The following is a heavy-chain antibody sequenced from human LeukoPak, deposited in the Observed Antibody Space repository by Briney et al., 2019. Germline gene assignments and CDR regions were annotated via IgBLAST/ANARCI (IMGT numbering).Heavy chain of an antibody. Sequence: GGSLRLSCAASGYTFSSYGMHRVRQAPAKGLERVAVIWYDGSNKYYADTVKGRFTISRDNSKNTLYLQMNSLRAEDTAVYYCAREYSSGWIDYWGQGTLVTVSS. CDR2: IWYDGSNK. D-gene: IGHD6-19*01. CDR1: GYTFSSYG. CDR3: AREYSSGWIDY. V-gene: IGHV3-33*01. J-gene: IGHJ4*02.